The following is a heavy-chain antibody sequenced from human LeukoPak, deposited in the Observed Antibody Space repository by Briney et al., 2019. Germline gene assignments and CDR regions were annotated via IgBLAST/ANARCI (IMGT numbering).Heavy chain of an antibody. J-gene: IGHJ3*02. Sequence: SVKVSCKASGGTFSSYAISWVRQAPGQGLEWMGRIIPILGIANYAQKFQGRVTITADKSTSTAYMELSSLRSEDTAVYYCARGAAYCGGDCLDIWGQGTMVTVSS. CDR1: GGTFSSYA. D-gene: IGHD2-21*02. V-gene: IGHV1-69*04. CDR3: ARGAAYCGGDCLDI. CDR2: IIPILGIA.